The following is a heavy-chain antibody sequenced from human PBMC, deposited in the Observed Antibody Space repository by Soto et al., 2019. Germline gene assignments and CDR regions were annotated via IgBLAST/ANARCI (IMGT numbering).Heavy chain of an antibody. CDR3: ARDAHPRIAAAGTLSV. CDR2: ISYDGSNK. CDR1: GFTFSRYA. Sequence: PGGSLRLSCAASGFTFSRYAMHWVRQAPGKGLEWVAVISYDGSNKYYADSVKGRFTISRDNSKNTLYLQMNSLRAEDTAVYYCARDAHPRIAAAGTLSVWGQGTTVTVSS. V-gene: IGHV3-30-3*01. D-gene: IGHD6-13*01. J-gene: IGHJ6*02.